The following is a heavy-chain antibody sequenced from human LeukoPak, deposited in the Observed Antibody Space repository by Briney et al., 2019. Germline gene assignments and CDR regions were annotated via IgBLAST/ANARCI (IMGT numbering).Heavy chain of an antibody. Sequence: GGSLRLSCAASGFTFSSYEMNWVRQAPGKGLEWVSYISSSGSTIYYADSVKGRFTISRDNAKNSLYLLMNSLRAEDTAVYYCAREGGSRVVIYFDYWGQGTLVTVSS. CDR1: GFTFSSYE. D-gene: IGHD1-26*01. J-gene: IGHJ4*02. CDR3: AREGGSRVVIYFDY. V-gene: IGHV3-48*03. CDR2: ISSSGSTI.